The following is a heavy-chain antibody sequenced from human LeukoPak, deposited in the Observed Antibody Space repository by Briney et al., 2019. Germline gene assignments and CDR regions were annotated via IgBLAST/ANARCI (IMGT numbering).Heavy chain of an antibody. CDR3: AKGSGHDYSAYVPLAY. D-gene: IGHD4-17*01. V-gene: IGHV3-30*02. Sequence: PGGSLRVSRAASGFTFSSNVVHWGRPAPGEGLEWGAFIWYDGSNKYYADSVKGRVTISRDNSKNTLYLQMNSLRAAATAVYYCAKGSGHDYSAYVPLAYWSQGTLVTASS. CDR2: IWYDGSNK. CDR1: GFTFSSNV. J-gene: IGHJ4*02.